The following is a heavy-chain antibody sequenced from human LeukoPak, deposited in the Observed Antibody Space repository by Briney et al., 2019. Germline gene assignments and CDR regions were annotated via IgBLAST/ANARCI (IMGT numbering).Heavy chain of an antibody. D-gene: IGHD6-6*01. Sequence: EGSLRLSCTASGFTLSTYAMSWVRQAPGKGLEWVSAISGSGGSTYYADSVKGRFTISRDNSKNTLYLQMNSLRAEDTAVYYCAKRYSSSYDYYFDYWGQGTLVTVSS. CDR1: GFTLSTYA. CDR3: AKRYSSSYDYYFDY. V-gene: IGHV3-23*01. CDR2: ISGSGGST. J-gene: IGHJ4*02.